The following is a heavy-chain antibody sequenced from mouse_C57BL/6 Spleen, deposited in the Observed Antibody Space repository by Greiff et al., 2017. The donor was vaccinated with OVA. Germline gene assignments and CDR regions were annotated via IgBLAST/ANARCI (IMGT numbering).Heavy chain of an antibody. CDR2: INPNNGGT. V-gene: IGHV1-22*01. Sequence: LKESGPELVKPGASVKMSCKASGYTFTDYNMHWVKQSHGKSLEWIGYINPNNGGTSYNQKFKGKATLTVNKSSSTAYMELRSLTSEDSAVYYCEGYGYEDFDVWGTGTTVTVAS. CDR1: GYTFTDYN. J-gene: IGHJ1*03. D-gene: IGHD2-2*01. CDR3: EGYGYEDFDV.